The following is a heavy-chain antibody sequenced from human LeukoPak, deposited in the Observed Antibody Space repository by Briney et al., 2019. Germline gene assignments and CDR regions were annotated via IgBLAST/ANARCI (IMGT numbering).Heavy chain of an antibody. CDR3: AKPPTGGSTSPFQH. CDR1: GFTFSSYA. J-gene: IGHJ1*01. V-gene: IGHV3-30-3*02. CDR2: ISYDGSNK. D-gene: IGHD2-2*01. Sequence: GGSLRLSCAASGFTFSSYAVRWVRQAPGKGLEWVSVISYDGSNKYYADSVKGRFTISRDNSKNTLYLQMNSLRAEDTAVYHCAKPPTGGSTSPFQHWGQGTLVTVSS.